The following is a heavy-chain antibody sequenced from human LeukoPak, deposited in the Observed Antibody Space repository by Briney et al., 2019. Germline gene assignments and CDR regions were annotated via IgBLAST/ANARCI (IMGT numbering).Heavy chain of an antibody. D-gene: IGHD1-26*01. V-gene: IGHV3-53*01. Sequence: GGSLRLSCAASGFTVSSNYMSWVRQAPGKGLEWVSVMYSGGSTYYADSVKGRFTISRDNSKNTLYLQMNSLRAEDTAVYYCARTISGSYFELDNYSFDYWGQGTLVTVSS. CDR2: MYSGGST. CDR1: GFTVSSNY. J-gene: IGHJ4*02. CDR3: ARTISGSYFELDNYSFDY.